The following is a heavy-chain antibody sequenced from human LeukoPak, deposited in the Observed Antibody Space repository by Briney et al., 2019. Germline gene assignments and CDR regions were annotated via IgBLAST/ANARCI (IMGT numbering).Heavy chain of an antibody. CDR1: GFTFSSYW. Sequence: GGSLRLSCAASGFTFSSYWMSWVRQAPGKGLEWVANIKQDGSEKYYVDSVKGRFTISRDNAKNSLYLQMNSLRAEDTAVYYCARERSTVAPPHPFDYWGQGTLVTVSS. J-gene: IGHJ4*02. CDR3: ARERSTVAPPHPFDY. D-gene: IGHD4-23*01. V-gene: IGHV3-7*01. CDR2: IKQDGSEK.